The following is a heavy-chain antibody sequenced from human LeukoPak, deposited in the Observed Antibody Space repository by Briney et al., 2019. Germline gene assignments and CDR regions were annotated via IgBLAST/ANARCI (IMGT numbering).Heavy chain of an antibody. CDR2: ISGSGGST. CDR1: GFTFSSYG. J-gene: IGHJ5*02. CDR3: AKDRKAAAGPWGNWFDP. D-gene: IGHD6-13*01. V-gene: IGHV3-23*01. Sequence: GGTLRLSCAASGFTFSSYGMSWVRQAPGKGLEWVSAISGSGGSTYYADSVKGRFTISRDNSKNTLYLQMNSLRAEDTAVYYCAKDRKAAAGPWGNWFDPWGQGTLVTVSS.